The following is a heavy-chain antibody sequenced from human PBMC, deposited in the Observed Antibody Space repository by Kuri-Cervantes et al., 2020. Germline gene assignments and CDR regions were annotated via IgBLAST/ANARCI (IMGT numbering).Heavy chain of an antibody. J-gene: IGHJ5*02. CDR3: ARSRRDYGDYVHWFDP. D-gene: IGHD4-17*01. CDR1: GFTFSSYS. CDR2: ISSSGGTM. Sequence: GGSLRLSCAASGFTFSSYSMNWVRQAPGKGLEWVSYISSSGGTMYYADSVKGRFTISRDNAKNSLNLQLNSLRAEDTAVYYCARSRRDYGDYVHWFDPWGQGTLVTVSS. V-gene: IGHV3-48*04.